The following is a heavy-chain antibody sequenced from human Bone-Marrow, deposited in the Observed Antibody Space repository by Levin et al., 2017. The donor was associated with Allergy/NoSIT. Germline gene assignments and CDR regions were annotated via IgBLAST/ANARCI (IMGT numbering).Heavy chain of an antibody. V-gene: IGHV3-30*18. CDR2: ISYDGSNK. CDR3: AKGRPADFWSGYYTLPADY. D-gene: IGHD3-3*01. J-gene: IGHJ4*02. Sequence: GGSLRLSCAASGFTFSSYGMHWVRQAPGKGLEWVAVISYDGSNKYYADSVKGRFTISRDNSKNTLYLQMNSLRAEDTAVYYCAKGRPADFWSGYYTLPADYWGQGTLVTVSS. CDR1: GFTFSSYG.